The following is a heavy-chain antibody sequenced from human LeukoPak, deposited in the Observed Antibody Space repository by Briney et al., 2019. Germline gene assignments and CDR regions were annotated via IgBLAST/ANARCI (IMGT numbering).Heavy chain of an antibody. CDR2: IYYSGST. Sequence: PSETLSLTCTVSGGSISSYYWSWIRQPPGKGLEWIGYIYYSGSTNYNPSLKSRVTISVDTSKNQFSLKLSSVTAADTAVYYCASPYDILTGYSRRGAFDIWGQGTMVTVSS. J-gene: IGHJ3*02. CDR1: GGSISSYY. V-gene: IGHV4-59*01. CDR3: ASPYDILTGYSRRGAFDI. D-gene: IGHD3-9*01.